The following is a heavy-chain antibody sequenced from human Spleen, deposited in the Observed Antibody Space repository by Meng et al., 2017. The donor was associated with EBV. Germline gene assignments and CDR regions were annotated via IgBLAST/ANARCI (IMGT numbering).Heavy chain of an antibody. Sequence: WGHGLSKPPRPLFPTCAVSAASISSSDWWSWVRQPPRKGLEWIGEIYHSGNTNYQPSLKSRVTISVDKSKNQFSLNLSSVTAADTAVYFCARGSGGYYLYWGQGTLVTVSS. V-gene: IGHV4-4*01. J-gene: IGHJ4*02. CDR3: ARGSGGYYLY. CDR2: IYHSGNT. D-gene: IGHD3-22*01. CDR1: AASISSSDW.